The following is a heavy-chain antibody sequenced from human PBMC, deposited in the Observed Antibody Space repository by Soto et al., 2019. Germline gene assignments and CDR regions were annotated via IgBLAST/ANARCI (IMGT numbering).Heavy chain of an antibody. CDR3: ARSSPYIVVRKPTGNQDYYGMDV. D-gene: IGHD2-2*01. CDR2: IIPVFGTT. V-gene: IGHV1-69*01. CDR1: GGTFSNYT. J-gene: IGHJ6*02. Sequence: QVQLVQSGAEVKKPGSSVKVFCKASGGTFSNYTISWVRQAPGQGLAWMGGIIPVFGTTDYEQKFQGRVTITADGSTSTAYMKLSSLRAADTAAYYGARSSPYIVVRKPTGNQDYYGMDVWGQGTTVTVSS.